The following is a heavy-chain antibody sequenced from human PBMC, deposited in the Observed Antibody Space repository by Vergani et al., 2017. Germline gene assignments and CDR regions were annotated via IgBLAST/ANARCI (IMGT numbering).Heavy chain of an antibody. D-gene: IGHD2-21*02. CDR2: INTNTGNP. CDR1: GYTFTDYY. CDR3: ARPLLHDAFDI. J-gene: IGHJ3*02. Sequence: VQLVQSGAEVKKPGATVKISCKVSGYTFTDYYMHWVQQAPGKGLEWMGWINTNTGNPTYAQGFTGRFVFSLDTSVSTAYLQISSLKAEDTAVYYCARPLLHDAFDIWGQGTMVTVSS. V-gene: IGHV7-4-1*02.